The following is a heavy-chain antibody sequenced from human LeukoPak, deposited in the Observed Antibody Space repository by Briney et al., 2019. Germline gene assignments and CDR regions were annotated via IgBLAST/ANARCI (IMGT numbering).Heavy chain of an antibody. CDR1: GGSISSYY. CDR2: IYYSGST. D-gene: IGHD5-12*01. J-gene: IGHJ4*02. V-gene: IGHV4-59*01. CDR3: ARSGSGYGSWGIFDY. Sequence: TSETLSLTCTVSGGSISSYYWSWIRQPPGKGLEWIGYIYYSGSTNYNPSLKSRVTISVDTSKNQFSLKLSSVTAADTAVYYCARSGSGYGSWGIFDYWGQGTLVTVSS.